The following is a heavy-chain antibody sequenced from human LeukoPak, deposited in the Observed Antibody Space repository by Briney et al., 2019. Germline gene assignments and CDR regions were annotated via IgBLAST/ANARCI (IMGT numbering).Heavy chain of an antibody. CDR1: TYIFSKYY. J-gene: IGHJ3*02. CDR2: INPTSGRT. D-gene: IGHD3-10*01. V-gene: IGHV1-46*01. Sequence: ASVKVSCKASTYIFSKYYIHWVRQAPGRGLEWMGIINPTSGRTSYAQNFQARVTMTRDMTTNTMYMDLSSLKSEDTAVYYCASGGEFRGSAFDIWGQGTTVIVSS. CDR3: ASGGEFRGSAFDI.